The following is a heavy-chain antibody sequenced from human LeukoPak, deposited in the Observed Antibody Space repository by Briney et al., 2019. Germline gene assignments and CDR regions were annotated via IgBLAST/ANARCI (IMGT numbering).Heavy chain of an antibody. D-gene: IGHD2-15*01. CDR1: GFTFSSYW. J-gene: IGHJ6*03. CDR2: ISGSGGST. CDR3: ARVLRYCSGGNCYSGGLGYMDV. V-gene: IGHV3-21*04. Sequence: GGSLRLSCAASGFTFSSYWMHWVRQAPGKGLEWVSAISGSGGSTYYADSVKGRFTISRDNAKNSLFLQMNSPRAEDTAVYYCARVLRYCSGGNCYSGGLGYMDVWGKGTTVTISS.